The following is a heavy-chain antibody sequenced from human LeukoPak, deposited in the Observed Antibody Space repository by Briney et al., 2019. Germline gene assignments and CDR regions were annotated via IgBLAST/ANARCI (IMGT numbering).Heavy chain of an antibody. CDR2: IYYSGST. CDR3: ARVRGYCSSTSCYAFDY. D-gene: IGHD2-2*01. J-gene: IGHJ4*02. Sequence: SVTLSLTCTVSGGSISSGGYYWSWIRQHPGKGLEWIGYIYYSGSTYYNPSLKSRVTISVDTSKNQFSLKLSSVTAADTAVYYCARVRGYCSSTSCYAFDYWGQGTLVTVSS. V-gene: IGHV4-31*03. CDR1: GGSISSGGYY.